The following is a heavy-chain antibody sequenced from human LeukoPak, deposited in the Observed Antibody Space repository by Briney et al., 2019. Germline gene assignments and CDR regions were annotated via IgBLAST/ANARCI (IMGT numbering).Heavy chain of an antibody. D-gene: IGHD3-3*01. V-gene: IGHV4-61*02. CDR2: IYTRGST. CDR3: ARTNPTYYDFWSGYTDYYYYYYTDV. J-gene: IGHJ6*03. CDR1: GGSISSGSYY. Sequence: SETLSLTCTVSGGSISSGSYYWSWIRQPAGKGLEWIGRIYTRGSTNYNTSLKSRVTISVDTSKNQSSLKLTSATAADTAVYYCARTNPTYYDFWSGYTDYYYYYYTDVWGKGTTVTVSS.